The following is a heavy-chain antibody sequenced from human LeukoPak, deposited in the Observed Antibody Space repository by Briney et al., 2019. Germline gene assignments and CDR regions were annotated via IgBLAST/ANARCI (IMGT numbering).Heavy chain of an antibody. V-gene: IGHV3-21*01. D-gene: IGHD6-13*01. CDR1: GFTFTSYS. CDR3: ARDLPSSDAFDI. Sequence: GGSLRLSCAASGFTFTSYSMNWVRQAPGKGLEWVSSISSSSIYIYYADPVKGRFTISRDNAKNSLYLQMNSLRAEDTAVYYCARDLPSSDAFDIWGQGRMVTVSS. J-gene: IGHJ3*02. CDR2: ISSSSIYI.